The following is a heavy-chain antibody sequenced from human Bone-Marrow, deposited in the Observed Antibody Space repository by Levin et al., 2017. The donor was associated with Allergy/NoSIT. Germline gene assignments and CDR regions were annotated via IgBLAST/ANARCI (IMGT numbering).Heavy chain of an antibody. J-gene: IGHJ4*02. Sequence: SVKVSCKASGGTFSSYPISWVRQAPGQGLEWMGRIIPILGIANYAQKFQGRVTITADKSTSTAYMELSSLRSEDTAVYYCARGPVGATMCYFDYWGQGTLVTVSS. CDR1: GGTFSSYP. CDR2: IIPILGIA. V-gene: IGHV1-69*04. CDR3: ARGPVGATMCYFDY. D-gene: IGHD1-26*01.